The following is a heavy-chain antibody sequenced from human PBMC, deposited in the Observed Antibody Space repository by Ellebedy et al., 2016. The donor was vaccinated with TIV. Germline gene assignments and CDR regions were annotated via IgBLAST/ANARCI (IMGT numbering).Heavy chain of an antibody. J-gene: IGHJ5*01. CDR1: GDSVSSNSAT. CDR2: TYYRSQWYS. Sequence: SETLSLTCAISGDSVSSNSATWTWIRQSTSRGLEWLGRTYYRSQWYSDYAVSLKSRIIINPDTSRNQLSLQLSSVTPDDSAVYYCARLRGNSWFDSWGQGTLVTVSS. V-gene: IGHV6-1*01. CDR3: ARLRGNSWFDS. D-gene: IGHD4-11*01.